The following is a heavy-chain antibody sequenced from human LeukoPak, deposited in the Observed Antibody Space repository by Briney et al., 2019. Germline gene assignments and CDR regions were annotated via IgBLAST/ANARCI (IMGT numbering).Heavy chain of an antibody. CDR2: VYQSGTT. CDR1: GGSVTSLSSY. D-gene: IGHD2-15*01. V-gene: IGHV4-39*01. J-gene: IGHJ6*03. Sequence: SETLSLTCSVSGGSVTSLSSYWGWIRQSPGKGLEWIGTVYQSGTTYYNPSLETRVTISIDTSKSQFSLRLNSLTAADTAVYYCARHRQDVYYYMDVWGKGTTVTVSS. CDR3: ARHRQDVYYYMDV.